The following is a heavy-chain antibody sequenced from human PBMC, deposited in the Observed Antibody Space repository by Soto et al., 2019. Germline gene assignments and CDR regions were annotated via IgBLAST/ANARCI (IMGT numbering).Heavy chain of an antibody. V-gene: IGHV6-1*01. CDR2: TYYRSKWYS. J-gene: IGHJ4*02. D-gene: IGHD6-19*01. Sequence: SQTLSLTCAISGDSVSSTSTAWSWIRRSPSRGLEWLGRTYYRSKWYSDYAVSVKSRITINPDTSKNQFSLQLNSVTPDDTAVYYCARGSYYSGWVWGQGTQVTVSS. CDR3: ARGSYYSGWV. CDR1: GDSVSSTSTA.